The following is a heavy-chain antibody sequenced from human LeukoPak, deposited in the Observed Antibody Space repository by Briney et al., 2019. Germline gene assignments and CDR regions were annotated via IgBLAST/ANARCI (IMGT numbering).Heavy chain of an antibody. V-gene: IGHV1-18*01. Sequence: GASVKVSCKASGYTFTSYGTSWVRQAPGQGLEWMGWISAYNGTTNYAQKLQGRVTMTTDTSTSTAYMELRSLRSDDTAVYYCAREGSRSGSYYIDYWGQGTLVTVSS. CDR1: GYTFTSYG. D-gene: IGHD1-26*01. J-gene: IGHJ4*02. CDR3: AREGSRSGSYYIDY. CDR2: ISAYNGTT.